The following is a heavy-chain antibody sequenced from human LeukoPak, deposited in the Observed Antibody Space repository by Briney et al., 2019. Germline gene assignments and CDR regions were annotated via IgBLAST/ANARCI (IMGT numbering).Heavy chain of an antibody. V-gene: IGHV3-9*03. CDR3: AKDSGSLGFDY. J-gene: IGHJ4*02. CDR2: ISWNSGSI. D-gene: IGHD1-26*01. CDR1: GFTFDDYA. Sequence: GGSLRLSCAASGFTFDDYAMHWVRQAPGKGLEWVSGISWNSGSIGYADSVKGRFTISRDNAKNSLYLQMNSLRAEDMALYYCAKDSGSLGFDYWGQGTLVTVSS.